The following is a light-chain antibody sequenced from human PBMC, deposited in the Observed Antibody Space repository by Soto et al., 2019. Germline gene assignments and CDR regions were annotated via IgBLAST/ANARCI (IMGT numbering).Light chain of an antibody. J-gene: IGKJ2*01. CDR2: GAS. CDR3: QQYNDWPPYT. V-gene: IGKV3-15*01. CDR1: QSVSSS. Sequence: EIMMTQSPATLSVTPGERATLSCRASQSVSSSLAWYQQKPGQAPRLLIYGASTRATGIPARFSGSGSGTEFTLTIGSLQSEDFAIYYCQQYNDWPPYTLGQGSMVDI.